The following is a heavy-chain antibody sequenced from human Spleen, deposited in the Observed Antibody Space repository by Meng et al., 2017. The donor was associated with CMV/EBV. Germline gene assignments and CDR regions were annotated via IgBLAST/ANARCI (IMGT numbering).Heavy chain of an antibody. CDR2: ISWNSGSM. CDR3: ARDHCSSTSCYLNWFDP. CDR1: GFTFDDYA. J-gene: IGHJ5*02. D-gene: IGHD2-2*01. Sequence: SLKISCAVSGFTFDDYAMHWVRQAPGKGLEWVSGISWNSGSMAYADSVKGRFTISRDNARNSLYLQMNSLRAEDTAVYYCARDHCSSTSCYLNWFDPWGQGTLVTVSS. V-gene: IGHV3-9*01.